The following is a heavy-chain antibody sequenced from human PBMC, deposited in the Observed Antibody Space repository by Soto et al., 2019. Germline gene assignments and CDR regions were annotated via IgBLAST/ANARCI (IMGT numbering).Heavy chain of an antibody. J-gene: IGHJ6*02. D-gene: IGHD2-2*01. CDR2: IVVGTGST. Sequence: SVKVSCKASGFTLENSAIQWVRQARGHRLEWIGWIVVGTGSTNYAQKFQEGVSITRDMSTNTAYMELRSLRSDVTAVYYCARFEGTSSSYYYYGMDVWGQGTTVTVSS. V-gene: IGHV1-58*02. CDR3: ARFEGTSSSYYYYGMDV. CDR1: GFTLENSA.